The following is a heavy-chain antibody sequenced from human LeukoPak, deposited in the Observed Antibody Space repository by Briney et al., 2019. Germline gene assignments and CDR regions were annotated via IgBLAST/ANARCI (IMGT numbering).Heavy chain of an antibody. J-gene: IGHJ4*02. CDR2: ISAYNGNT. D-gene: IGHD1-26*01. Sequence: GASVKVSCKASGYTFTSYGISWVRQAPGQGLEWMGWISAYNGNTNYAQKLQGRVTMTTDTSTSTAYMELRSLRSDDTAVYYCARDDSGSYYEGYLQWDYWGQGTLVTVSS. CDR3: ARDDSGSYYEGYLQWDY. CDR1: GYTFTSYG. V-gene: IGHV1-18*01.